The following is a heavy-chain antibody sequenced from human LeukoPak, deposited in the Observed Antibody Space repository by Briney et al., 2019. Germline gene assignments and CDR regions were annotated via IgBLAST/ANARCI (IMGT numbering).Heavy chain of an antibody. D-gene: IGHD3-10*01. V-gene: IGHV1-8*03. CDR3: ARVVKSQGIDP. Sequence: GASVKVSCKASGYTFTSYDINWGRQATGQGLEWMGWMNPNSGNTGYAQKFQGRVTITRNTSISTAYMELSSLRSEETAVYYCARVVKSQGIDPWGQGTLVTVSS. J-gene: IGHJ5*02. CDR2: MNPNSGNT. CDR1: GYTFTSYD.